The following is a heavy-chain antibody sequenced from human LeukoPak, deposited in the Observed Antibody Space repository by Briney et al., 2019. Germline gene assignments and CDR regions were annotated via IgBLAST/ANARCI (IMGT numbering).Heavy chain of an antibody. CDR3: ARRRYYDGSGYLE. Sequence: SETLPLTCTVSGGSISSSSYYWGWIRQPPGKGLEWIGSIYYSGSTYYNPSLKSRVTISVDTSKNQFSLKLSSVTAADTAVYYCARRRYYDGSGYLEWGQGTLLSVSS. J-gene: IGHJ1*01. V-gene: IGHV4-39*01. CDR1: GGSISSSSYY. D-gene: IGHD3-22*01. CDR2: IYYSGST.